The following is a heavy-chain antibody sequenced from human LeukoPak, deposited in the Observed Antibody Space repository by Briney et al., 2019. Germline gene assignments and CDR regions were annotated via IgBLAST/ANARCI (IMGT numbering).Heavy chain of an antibody. J-gene: IGHJ6*03. CDR1: GFTVSSNY. D-gene: IGHD4-23*01. CDR3: ARATVVTPWYYYYMDV. Sequence: PGGSLRLSCAASGFTVSSNYMNWVRQAPGKGLEWVSVIYSGGSTYYADSVKGRFTISRDNSKNTLYLQMNSLRAEDTAVYYCARATVVTPWYYYYMDVWGKGTTVTVSS. CDR2: IYSGGST. V-gene: IGHV3-53*01.